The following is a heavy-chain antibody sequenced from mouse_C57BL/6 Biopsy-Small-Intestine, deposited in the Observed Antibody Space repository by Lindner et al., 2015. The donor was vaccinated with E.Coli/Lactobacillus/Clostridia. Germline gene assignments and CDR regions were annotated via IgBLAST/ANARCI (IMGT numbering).Heavy chain of an antibody. CDR3: ARGWGNYGYFDC. D-gene: IGHD2-1*01. Sequence: VQLQESGPELVKPGASVKIPCKASGYSFTGYYMHWVKQSHGNILDWIGYIYPYNGISSYNQKFKGKATLTVDKSSSTAYMELRSLTSEDSAVYYCARGWGNYGYFDCWGQGTTLTVSS. J-gene: IGHJ2*01. V-gene: IGHV1-31*01. CDR1: GYSFTGYY. CDR2: IYPYNGIS.